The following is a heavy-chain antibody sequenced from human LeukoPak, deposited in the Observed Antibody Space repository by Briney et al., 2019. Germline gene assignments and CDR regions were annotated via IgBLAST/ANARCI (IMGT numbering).Heavy chain of an antibody. CDR2: TYYRSKWYN. CDR3: ARARGPSQGYCDY. V-gene: IGHV6-1*01. CDR1: GDSVSDNSAS. J-gene: IGHJ4*02. Sequence: SQTLSLTCAISGDSVSDNSASWNWIRQSPSRGLEWLGRTYYRSKWYNDYAVSVKSRVTINPDTSKNQFSLQLNSVTPEDTAVYYCARARGPSQGYCDYWGQGTLVTVSS.